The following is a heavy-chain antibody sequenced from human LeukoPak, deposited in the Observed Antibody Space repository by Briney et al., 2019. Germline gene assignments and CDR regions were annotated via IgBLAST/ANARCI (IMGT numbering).Heavy chain of an antibody. D-gene: IGHD6-6*01. J-gene: IGHJ6*03. CDR1: GGSISSYY. CDR3: ARGGQSSIAGSQQYYYYYMDV. CDR2: IYYSGST. V-gene: IGHV4-59*01. Sequence: SETLSLTCTVSGGSISSYYWSWIRQPPGKGLEWIGYIYYSGSTNYNPSLKSRVTISVDTSKNQFSLKLSSVTAADTAVYYCARGGQSSIAGSQQYYYYYMDVWRKGTTVTVSS.